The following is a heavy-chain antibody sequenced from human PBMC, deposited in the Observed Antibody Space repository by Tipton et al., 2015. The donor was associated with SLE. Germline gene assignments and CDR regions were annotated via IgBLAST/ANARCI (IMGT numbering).Heavy chain of an antibody. Sequence: TLSLTCAVYGGSLSGYYWSWIRQPPGKGLEWIGEINHSGSTNYNPSLKSRVTISVDTSKNQFSLKLTSVTASDTSVYYCARGLWFGELSGAPLPDYWGQGTLVTVSS. CDR3: ARGLWFGELSGAPLPDY. V-gene: IGHV4-34*01. D-gene: IGHD3-10*01. CDR2: INHSGST. CDR1: GGSLSGYY. J-gene: IGHJ4*02.